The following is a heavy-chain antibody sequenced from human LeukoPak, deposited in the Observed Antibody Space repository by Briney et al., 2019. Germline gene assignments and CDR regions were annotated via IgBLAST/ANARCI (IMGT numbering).Heavy chain of an antibody. Sequence: GGSLRLSCAASGFTFGGFTMAWVRQTPGRGLEWLSGILADADAGKAYYADSVKGRFTIYRDNAKNSLYLQMNSLRAEDTAVYYCARDSGSSWSHYWGQGTLVTVSS. D-gene: IGHD6-13*01. V-gene: IGHV3-23*01. CDR3: ARDSGSSWSHY. CDR1: GFTFGGFT. J-gene: IGHJ4*02. CDR2: ILADADAGKA.